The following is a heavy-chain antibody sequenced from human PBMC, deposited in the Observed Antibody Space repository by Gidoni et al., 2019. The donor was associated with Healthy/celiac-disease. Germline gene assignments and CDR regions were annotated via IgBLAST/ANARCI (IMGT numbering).Heavy chain of an antibody. Sequence: EVQLVQSGAEVKKPGESLKISCKGSGYSFTSYWIGWVRQMPGKGLEWMGIIYPGDSDTRYSPSFQGQVTIAADKSISTAYLQWSSLKASDTAMYYCARPGPLSSGTEEDAFDIWGQGKMVTVSS. CDR3: ARPGPLSSGTEEDAFDI. J-gene: IGHJ3*02. D-gene: IGHD6-19*01. CDR1: GYSFTSYW. V-gene: IGHV5-51*01. CDR2: IYPGDSDT.